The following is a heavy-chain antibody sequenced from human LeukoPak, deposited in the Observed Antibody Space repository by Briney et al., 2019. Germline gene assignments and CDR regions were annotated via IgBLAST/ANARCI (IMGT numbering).Heavy chain of an antibody. J-gene: IGHJ4*02. D-gene: IGHD3-22*01. Sequence: PGGSLRLSCVASGFIFSTYGMHWVRQAPGKGLEWVAVVWYDESNDYYADSVKGRFTISRDNSKNTLYLQMNSLRAEDTAVYYCARGVGYYDSSGTIDYWGQGTLVTASS. CDR2: VWYDESND. V-gene: IGHV3-33*01. CDR3: ARGVGYYDSSGTIDY. CDR1: GFIFSTYG.